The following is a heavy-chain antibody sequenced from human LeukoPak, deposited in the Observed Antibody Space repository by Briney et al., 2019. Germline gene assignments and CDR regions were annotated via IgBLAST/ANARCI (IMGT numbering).Heavy chain of an antibody. CDR3: VKGRGGYVKYKTFDY. Sequence: GGSLRLSCAASGFTFSSYWMSWVRQAQGKGLEWVANIKHDGSEKYYVASVKGRFTISKDNAKNSVFLQMNDLRGEDTAVYYCVKGRGGYVKYKTFDYWGQGTLVTVSS. CDR2: IKHDGSEK. J-gene: IGHJ4*02. CDR1: GFTFSSYW. D-gene: IGHD5-12*01. V-gene: IGHV3-7*01.